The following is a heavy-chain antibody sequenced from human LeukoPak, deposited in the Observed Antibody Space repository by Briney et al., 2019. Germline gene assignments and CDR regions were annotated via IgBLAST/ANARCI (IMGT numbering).Heavy chain of an antibody. D-gene: IGHD5-24*01. Sequence: PGESLKISCKGSGYSFPNYWIGWVRQMPGQGLDWMGIIYPADSDTRYSPSFQGQVTISADKSINTAYLQWTSLKASDTAMYYCARRKGDGYNSPFDYWGQGTLVTVSS. J-gene: IGHJ4*02. CDR2: IYPADSDT. CDR1: GYSFPNYW. V-gene: IGHV5-51*01. CDR3: ARRKGDGYNSPFDY.